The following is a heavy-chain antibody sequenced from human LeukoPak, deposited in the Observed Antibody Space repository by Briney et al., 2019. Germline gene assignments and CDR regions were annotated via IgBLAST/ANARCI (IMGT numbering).Heavy chain of an antibody. CDR2: IYYRGST. CDR1: GPINNYY. J-gene: IGHJ3*02. Sequence: PSDTLSLTCTVSGPINNYYWSWIPPPPGKGLEGVGYIYYRGSTNENPSLKSRVTISVDTSKNQFSLNLSSVTAADTAVYYCARVVCSSTSCPRGNAFDIWGQGTMVTVSS. D-gene: IGHD2-2*01. V-gene: IGHV4-59*07. CDR3: ARVVCSSTSCPRGNAFDI.